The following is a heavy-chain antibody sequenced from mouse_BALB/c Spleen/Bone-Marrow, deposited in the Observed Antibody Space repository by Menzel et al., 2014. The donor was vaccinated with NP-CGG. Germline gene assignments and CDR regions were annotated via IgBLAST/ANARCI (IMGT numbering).Heavy chain of an antibody. J-gene: IGHJ2*01. V-gene: IGHV1S22*01. CDR3: TRWGLRRIDY. Sequence: QQSGSELVRPGASVKLSCKASGYTFTSYWMHCVKQRPGQGLEWIGNIYPGSSSSNYDEKFKSKATLTVDTSSSTAYMQLTSLTSEDSAIYYCTRWGLRRIDYWGQGTTLTVSS. CDR2: IYPGSSSS. CDR1: GYTFTSYW. D-gene: IGHD2-4*01.